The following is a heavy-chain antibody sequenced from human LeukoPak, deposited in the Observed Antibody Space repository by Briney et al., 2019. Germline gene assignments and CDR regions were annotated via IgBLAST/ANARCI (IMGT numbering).Heavy chain of an antibody. D-gene: IGHD6-25*01. CDR3: ATLLSNAAFDY. CDR1: GHTFTGYY. V-gene: IGHV1-2*02. CDR2: INPNSGGT. J-gene: IGHJ4*02. Sequence: ASEKVSCKASGHTFTGYYMHWVRQAPGQGLEWMGWINPNSGGTNYAQKFQGRVTMTRDTSISTAYMELSRLRSDDTAVYYCATLLSNAAFDYWGQGTLVTVSS.